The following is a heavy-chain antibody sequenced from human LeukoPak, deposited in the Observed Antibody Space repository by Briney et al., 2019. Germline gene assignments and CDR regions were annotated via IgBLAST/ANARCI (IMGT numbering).Heavy chain of an antibody. J-gene: IGHJ5*02. CDR2: ISGSGGST. D-gene: IGHD2-2*01. V-gene: IGHV3-23*01. CDR3: AKRVIVVVPAARYNWFDP. CDR1: GFTFSSYA. Sequence: PGGSLRLSCAASGFTFSSYAMSWVRQAPGKGLEWVSAISGSGGSTYYADSVKGRFTISRDNSKNTLYLQMSSLRAEDTAVYYCAKRVIVVVPAARYNWFDPWGQGTLVTVSS.